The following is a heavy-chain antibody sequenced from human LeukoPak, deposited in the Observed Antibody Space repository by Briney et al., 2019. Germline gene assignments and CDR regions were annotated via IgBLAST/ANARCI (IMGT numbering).Heavy chain of an antibody. V-gene: IGHV5-51*01. CDR3: ARQTDNGPFDY. CDR2: IYPSGSDT. CDR1: GYSFTSYL. D-gene: IGHD2-8*01. J-gene: IGHJ4*02. Sequence: LGASLKISCKGSGYSFTSYLIGWVRPMPGKGVEWMGIIYPSGSDTRYSPSFQGQVTISADKSISTAYLQWSGLKVSDTATYYCARQTDNGPFDYWGQGTLVTVSS.